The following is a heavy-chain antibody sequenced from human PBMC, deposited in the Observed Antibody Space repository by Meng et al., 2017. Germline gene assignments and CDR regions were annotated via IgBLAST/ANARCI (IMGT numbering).Heavy chain of an antibody. J-gene: IGHJ6*02. CDR1: RFTFSSYS. V-gene: IGHV3-21*01. CDR3: ARRPEDPYGDYRLPPGGYYYYYYDMDL. D-gene: IGHD4-17*01. Sequence: GGSLSLSCAVSRFTFSSYSMNCVRQAPGKGLEWVSSISSSSSYIYYADSVKGRFTIARDNDKNPLYVQMNSLRAEDTAVYYCARRPEDPYGDYRLPPGGYYYYYYDMDLWGQGTMVTVSS. CDR2: ISSSSSYI.